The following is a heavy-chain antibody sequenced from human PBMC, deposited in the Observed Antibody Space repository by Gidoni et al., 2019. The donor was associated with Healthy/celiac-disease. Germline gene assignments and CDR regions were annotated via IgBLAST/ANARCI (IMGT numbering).Heavy chain of an antibody. CDR3: ARVGVVVVAATETLDY. J-gene: IGHJ4*02. Sequence: QVQLVQSGAEVKKPGASVKVSCKASGYTFTGYYMHWVRQAPGQGLEWMGWINPNSGGTNYAQKFQGRVTMTRDTSISTAYMELSRLRSDDTAVYYCARVGVVVVAATETLDYWGQGTLVTVSS. CDR2: INPNSGGT. V-gene: IGHV1-2*02. CDR1: GYTFTGYY. D-gene: IGHD2-15*01.